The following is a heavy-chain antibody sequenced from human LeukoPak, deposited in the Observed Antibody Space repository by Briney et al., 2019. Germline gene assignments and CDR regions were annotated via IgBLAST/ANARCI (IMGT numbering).Heavy chain of an antibody. D-gene: IGHD7-27*01. CDR3: ATNVGKTFDH. CDR2: IHHSGST. J-gene: IGHJ4*02. Sequence: SETLSLTCAVSGASISSSYWWNWVRQAPGKGLEWIGQIHHSGSTNYDPSLKSRVTISVDKSTNQFSLKLTSVTAADTAAYYCATNVGKTFDHWSQGTLVTVSS. V-gene: IGHV4-4*02. CDR1: GASISSSYW.